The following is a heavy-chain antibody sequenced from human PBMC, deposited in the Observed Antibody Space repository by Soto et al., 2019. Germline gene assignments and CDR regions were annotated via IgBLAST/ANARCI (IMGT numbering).Heavy chain of an antibody. CDR3: ARELGVPAAGFDY. J-gene: IGHJ4*02. V-gene: IGHV4-59*01. Sequence: PSETLSLTCTVSGGSISSYYWSWIRQPPGKGLERIGYIYYSGVTNYNPSLKSRVTISVVTSKNQFSLKLSSVTAADTALYYCARELGVPAAGFDYWGQGTLVTVAS. CDR2: IYYSGVT. CDR1: GGSISSYY. D-gene: IGHD2-2*01.